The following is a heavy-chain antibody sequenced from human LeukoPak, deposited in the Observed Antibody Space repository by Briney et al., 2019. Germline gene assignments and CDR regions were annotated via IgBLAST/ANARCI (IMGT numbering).Heavy chain of an antibody. CDR2: IYYSGST. V-gene: IGHV4-59*01. J-gene: IGHJ4*02. CDR1: GGPISSYY. D-gene: IGHD3-3*01. Sequence: SETLSLTCTVSGGPISSYYWSWIRQPPGKGLEWIGYIYYSGSTNYNPSLKSRVTISVDTSKNQFSLKLSSVTAADTAVYYCANFGVVTGFDYWGQGTLVTVSS. CDR3: ANFGVVTGFDY.